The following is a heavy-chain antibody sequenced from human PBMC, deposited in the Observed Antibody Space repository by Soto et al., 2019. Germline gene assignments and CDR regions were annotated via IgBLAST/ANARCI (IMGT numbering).Heavy chain of an antibody. D-gene: IGHD3-3*01. CDR2: ISHDGRIE. CDR1: GFAFSTFA. J-gene: IGHJ5*02. CDR3: ARDGLPDDFRSGGYWFDP. Sequence: GGSLRLSCAASGFAFSTFALHWVRQAPGEGLEWVALISHDGRIEKYADSVKGRFTISRDNSKNTLYMQMDSLRLEDTGVYYCARDGLPDDFRSGGYWFDPRGQGTQVTVP. V-gene: IGHV3-30-3*01.